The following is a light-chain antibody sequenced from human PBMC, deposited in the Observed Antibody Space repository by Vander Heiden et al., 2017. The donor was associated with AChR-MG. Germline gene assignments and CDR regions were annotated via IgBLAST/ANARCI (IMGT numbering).Light chain of an antibody. CDR3: QLRNNWSRT. CDR1: QSVRSY. J-gene: IGKJ2*01. Sequence: EIVLTQSPGTLSLSPGDRANLSCRASQSVRSYLTWYQQKPGQAPRLLIYDASNRATGIPARFSGSGSGTDFTLTISNLEPEDFAVYYCQLRNNWSRTFGQGTKLEIK. CDR2: DAS. V-gene: IGKV3-11*01.